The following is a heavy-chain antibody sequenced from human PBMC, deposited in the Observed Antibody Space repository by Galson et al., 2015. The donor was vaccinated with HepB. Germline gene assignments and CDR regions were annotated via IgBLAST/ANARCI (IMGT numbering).Heavy chain of an antibody. CDR2: LYYSGST. V-gene: IGHV4-39*01. Sequence: ETLSLTCTVSGDSISSSGYYWGWIRQPPGKGLEWIGSLYYSGSTYYNPSLKSRLTIFVDTSKNQFSLKLSSVTAADTAVYYCARLITAGGVDYWGQGTLVTVSS. J-gene: IGHJ4*02. CDR3: ARLITAGGVDY. CDR1: GDSISSSGYY. D-gene: IGHD6-13*01.